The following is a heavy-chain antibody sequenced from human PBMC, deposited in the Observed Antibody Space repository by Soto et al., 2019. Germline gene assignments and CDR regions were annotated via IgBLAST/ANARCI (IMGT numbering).Heavy chain of an antibody. V-gene: IGHV5-51*01. Sequence: GESLKISCKGSGYSFTSYWIGWVRQMPGKGLEWMGVIYPGDSDTRYSPSFQGQFTISADKSISTAYLQCSSLKAWDTAMYYCAIDNGTSYYGRDVGGKGTTVTVSS. D-gene: IGHD4-17*01. CDR1: GYSFTSYW. CDR3: AIDNGTSYYGRDV. J-gene: IGHJ6*04. CDR2: IYPGDSDT.